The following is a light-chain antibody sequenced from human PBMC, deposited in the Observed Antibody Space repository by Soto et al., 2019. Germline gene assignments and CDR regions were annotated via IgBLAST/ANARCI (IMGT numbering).Light chain of an antibody. CDR1: HGVSSY. Sequence: ELVLTQSPATLSLSPGERATLSCRASHGVSSYLAWYQQKPGQAPRLLIYDASNRATGIPARFSGSGSGTDFTLTISSLEPEDFAVYYCQQRSNWPWTFGQGTKVEIK. CDR3: QQRSNWPWT. J-gene: IGKJ1*01. CDR2: DAS. V-gene: IGKV3-11*01.